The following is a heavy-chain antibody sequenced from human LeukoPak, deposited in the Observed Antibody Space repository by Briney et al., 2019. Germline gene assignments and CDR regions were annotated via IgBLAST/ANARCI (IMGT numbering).Heavy chain of an antibody. CDR2: IYYTGSP. J-gene: IGHJ5*02. CDR1: GGSITSDNYY. D-gene: IGHD6-25*01. CDR3: ARDQRWFDP. Sequence: SETLSLTCSVSGGSITSDNYYWSWIRQHPGKGLEWIGYIYYTGSPYYNPSLKSRVSMSVDTSKNQFFLRLTSVTAADTALYFCARDQRWFDPWGQGILVTVSS. V-gene: IGHV4-31*03.